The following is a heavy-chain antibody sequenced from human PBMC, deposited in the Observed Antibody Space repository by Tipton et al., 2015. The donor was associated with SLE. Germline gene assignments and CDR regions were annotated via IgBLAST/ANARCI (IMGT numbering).Heavy chain of an antibody. CDR2: MYSGGSK. J-gene: IGHJ4*02. V-gene: IGHV4-39*07. D-gene: IGHD3-10*01. Sequence: TLSLTCNVSGGSISDRNYYWGWIRQPPGKGLEWIATMYSGGSKYYNPSLRSRVTISLDTSNNQFSLQLNSMTAADTAVYYCASKGGAGSYYPNWGQGTPVNVTS. CDR1: GGSISDRNYY. CDR3: ASKGGAGSYYPN.